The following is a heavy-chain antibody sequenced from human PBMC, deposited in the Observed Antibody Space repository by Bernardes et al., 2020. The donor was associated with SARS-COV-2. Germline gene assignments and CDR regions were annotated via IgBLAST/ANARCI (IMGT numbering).Heavy chain of an antibody. CDR3: ARRPVAGSVDY. V-gene: IGHV4-34*01. D-gene: IGHD6-19*01. CDR2: INHDEST. Sequence: SETLSLTCAVYGESFRGHYWTWIRQPPGQGLEWIGEINHDESTTYNPSLKSRVTISADTSKNQFSLKVTSVTAADTAIYYCARRPVAGSVDYWGQGTLVSVSS. CDR1: GESFRGHY. J-gene: IGHJ4*02.